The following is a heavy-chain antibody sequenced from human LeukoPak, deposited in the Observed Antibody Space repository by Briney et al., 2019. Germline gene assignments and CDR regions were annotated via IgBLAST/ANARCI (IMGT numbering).Heavy chain of an antibody. D-gene: IGHD2-2*01. J-gene: IGHJ4*02. CDR1: GFTFSSYS. CDR3: AISCSGTSCYDY. Sequence: GGSLRLSCAASGFTFSSYSMNWVRQAPGKGLEWVSSISSSSSYIYYADSVKGRFTISRDNAKNSLYLQMNSLRAEDTAVYYCAISCSGTSCYDYWGQGTLVTVSS. CDR2: ISSSSSYI. V-gene: IGHV3-21*01.